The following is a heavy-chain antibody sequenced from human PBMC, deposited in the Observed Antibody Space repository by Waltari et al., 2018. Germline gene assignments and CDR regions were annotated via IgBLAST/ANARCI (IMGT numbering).Heavy chain of an antibody. D-gene: IGHD5-12*01. CDR3: VRGLGEMATNPYFYYYMDV. V-gene: IGHV3-48*04. J-gene: IGHJ6*03. Sequence: EVQLVESGGGLVQPGGSLRLSCAASGFTFSDYSVSWVRQAPGKGLEWVSHISGDSATMYYAGSVKGRFSISRDNTKNSLYLQMKSLRAEDSAVYYCVRGLGEMATNPYFYYYMDVWGKGTTVTVSS. CDR2: ISGDSATM. CDR1: GFTFSDYS.